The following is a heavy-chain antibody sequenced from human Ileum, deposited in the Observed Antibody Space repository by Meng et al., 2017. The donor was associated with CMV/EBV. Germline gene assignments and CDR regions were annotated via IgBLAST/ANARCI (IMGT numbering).Heavy chain of an antibody. CDR3: ARDLSGDYFDY. CDR2: ISAYNGNT. J-gene: IGHJ4*02. V-gene: IGHV1-18*01. CDR1: GYTSTSYG. Sequence: SCKASGYTSTSYGISWVRQAPGQGLEWMGWISAYNGNTNYAQKLQGRVTMTTDTSTSTAYMELRSLRSDDTAVYYCARDLSGDYFDYWGQGTLVTVSS.